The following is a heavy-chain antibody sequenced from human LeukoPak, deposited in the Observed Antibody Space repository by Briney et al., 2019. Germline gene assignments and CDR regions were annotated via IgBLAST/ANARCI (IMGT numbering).Heavy chain of an antibody. CDR3: TTNGPPYYDFWSGYPPSGYYYMDV. CDR2: IKSKTDGGTP. D-gene: IGHD3-3*01. CDR1: GFTFNNAW. V-gene: IGHV3-15*01. Sequence: GGSLRLSCAASGFTFNNAWMSWVRQAPGKGLEWVGRIKSKTDGGTPDYAAPVKGRFTISRDDSKNTLYLQMNSLKTEDTAVYYCTTNGPPYYDFWSGYPPSGYYYMDVWGKGTTVTVSS. J-gene: IGHJ6*03.